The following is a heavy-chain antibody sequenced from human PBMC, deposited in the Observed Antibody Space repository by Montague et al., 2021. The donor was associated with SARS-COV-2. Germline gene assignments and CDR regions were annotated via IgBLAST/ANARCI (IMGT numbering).Heavy chain of an antibody. Sequence: TLSLTCTVSGGSISSGSYYWSWIRQPAGKGLEWIGRIYTSGSTNYNPSLKSRVTILVDTSKNQFSLKLSSVTAADTAVYYCASEQIVVVPAAPYYYYGMDVWGQGTTVTVSS. CDR3: ASEQIVVVPAAPYYYYGMDV. J-gene: IGHJ6*02. D-gene: IGHD2-2*01. V-gene: IGHV4-61*02. CDR2: IYTSGST. CDR1: GGSISSGSYY.